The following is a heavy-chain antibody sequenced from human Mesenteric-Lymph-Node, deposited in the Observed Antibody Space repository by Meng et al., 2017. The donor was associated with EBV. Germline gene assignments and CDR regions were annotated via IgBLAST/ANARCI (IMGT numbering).Heavy chain of an antibody. Sequence: EVQLVESGGGLIQPGGSLRLSCAASGFTVSGNYMNWVRQAPGKGLEWVSVIYSGGSTYYADSVKGRFTISRDNSENTLYLQMNSLKAEDTAVYYCTRSYSSSSFDSWGQGTLVTVSS. CDR3: TRSYSSSSFDS. CDR2: IYSGGST. V-gene: IGHV3-53*01. D-gene: IGHD6-13*01. CDR1: GFTVSGNY. J-gene: IGHJ4*02.